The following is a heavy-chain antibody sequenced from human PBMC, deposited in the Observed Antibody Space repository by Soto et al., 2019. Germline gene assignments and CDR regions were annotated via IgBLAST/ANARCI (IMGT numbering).Heavy chain of an antibody. CDR1: GSTFSSYA. CDR2: IWYDGSNE. V-gene: IGHV3-33*01. Sequence: PGGSLRLSCAASGSTFSSYAMHWVRQAPGKGLEWVAAIWYDGSNEDYADSVKGRFTISRDNSKNTLFLQMNSLRVEDTAVYYCAREETGTYDCWGQGTLVTVSS. CDR3: AREETGTYDC. J-gene: IGHJ4*02. D-gene: IGHD1-1*01.